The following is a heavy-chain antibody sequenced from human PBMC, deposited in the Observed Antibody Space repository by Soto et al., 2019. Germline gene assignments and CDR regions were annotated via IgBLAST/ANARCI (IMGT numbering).Heavy chain of an antibody. D-gene: IGHD4-17*01. V-gene: IGHV1-69*02. CDR3: ARYSYGGNSDI. Sequence: QVQLVQSGAEVKKPGSSVKVSCKASGGTFSSYTISWVRQAPGQGLEWMGRIIPILGIANYAQKFQCSVTITADKSTSKADMELRSLRAEDTAVYYCARYSYGGNSDIWGQGTLVTVSS. CDR2: IIPILGIA. CDR1: GGTFSSYT. J-gene: IGHJ4*02.